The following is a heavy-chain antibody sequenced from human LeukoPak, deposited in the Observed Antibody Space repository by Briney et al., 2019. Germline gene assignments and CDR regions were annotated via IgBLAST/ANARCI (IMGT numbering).Heavy chain of an antibody. CDR1: GNTFSRYS. CDR2: IIHVFDTA. Sequence: SVNVSCKGSGNTFSRYSISWVRQAPGQGLEWMGGIIHVFDTANYAQKFQGRVTITADESTGTDYMELNSLRSEDTAVYYCARDEGVAGLEAFDIWGQGTMVIVSS. V-gene: IGHV1-69*13. J-gene: IGHJ3*02. D-gene: IGHD6-19*01. CDR3: ARDEGVAGLEAFDI.